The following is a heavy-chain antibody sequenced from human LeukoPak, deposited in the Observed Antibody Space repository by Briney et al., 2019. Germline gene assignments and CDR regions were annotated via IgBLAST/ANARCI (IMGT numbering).Heavy chain of an antibody. CDR1: GFTFSSYS. V-gene: IGHV3-21*04. D-gene: IGHD2-2*01. J-gene: IGHJ6*03. CDR2: ISSSSSYI. CDR3: AKGKVIVVVPAAYYMDV. Sequence: GGSLRLSCAASGFTFSSYSMNWVRQAPGKGLEWVSSISSSSSYIYYADSVKGRFTISRDNAKHSMYQQMNSLRTADPAVYYCAKGKVIVVVPAAYYMDVWGKGTTVTVSS.